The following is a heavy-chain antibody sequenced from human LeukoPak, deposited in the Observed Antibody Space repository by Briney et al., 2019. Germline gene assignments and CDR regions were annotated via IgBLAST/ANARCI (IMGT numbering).Heavy chain of an antibody. Sequence: GGSLRLSCAASGFSFSYYWMSWVRQAPGKGLEWVANIKQDGSEEYYVDSVKGRFTISRDNAKKSLYLQMNSLRAEDTAIYYCARDAEVGTLFGVLSRYNWFDPWGQGTLVTVSS. V-gene: IGHV3-7*01. D-gene: IGHD3-3*01. CDR2: IKQDGSEE. CDR3: ARDAEVGTLFGVLSRYNWFDP. J-gene: IGHJ5*02. CDR1: GFSFSYYW.